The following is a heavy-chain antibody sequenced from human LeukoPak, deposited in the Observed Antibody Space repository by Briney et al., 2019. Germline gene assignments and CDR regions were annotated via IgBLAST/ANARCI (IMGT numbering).Heavy chain of an antibody. CDR3: ARIREAAAGTPIDY. J-gene: IGHJ4*02. V-gene: IGHV2-70*11. D-gene: IGHD6-13*01. Sequence: SGPALVKPTQTLTLTCTFSGFSLSTSGMCVSWIRQPPGQALEWLARIDWDDDKYYSTSLKTRLTISKDTSKNQVVLTMTNMDPVDTATYYCARIREAAAGTPIDYWGQGTLVTVSS. CDR1: GFSLSTSGMC. CDR2: IDWDDDK.